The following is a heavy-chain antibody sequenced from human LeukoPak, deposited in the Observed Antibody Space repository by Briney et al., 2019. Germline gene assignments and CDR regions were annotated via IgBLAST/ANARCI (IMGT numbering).Heavy chain of an antibody. Sequence: GASVKVSCKASGYTLTGYYMHWVRQAPGQGLEWMGWINPNSGGTNYAQKFQGRVTMTRDTSISTAYMELSRLRSDDTAVYYCAIPSGYSSGWSKGVVDYWGQGTLVTVSS. CDR1: GYTLTGYY. V-gene: IGHV1-2*02. D-gene: IGHD6-19*01. CDR2: INPNSGGT. CDR3: AIPSGYSSGWSKGVVDY. J-gene: IGHJ4*02.